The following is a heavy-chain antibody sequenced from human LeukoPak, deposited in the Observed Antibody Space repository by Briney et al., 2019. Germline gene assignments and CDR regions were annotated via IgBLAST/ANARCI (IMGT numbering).Heavy chain of an antibody. CDR2: LSGSSLYT. CDR3: AKDLSYWYFDL. Sequence: HPGGSLRLSCTASGFTFSIYGMSWVRQAPGKGLEWVSALSGSSLYTHYADSVKGRFTISRDNSKNTLYLQMNSLRAEDTAVYYCAKDLSYWYFDLWGRGTLVIVSS. CDR1: GFTFSIYG. V-gene: IGHV3-23*01. J-gene: IGHJ2*01.